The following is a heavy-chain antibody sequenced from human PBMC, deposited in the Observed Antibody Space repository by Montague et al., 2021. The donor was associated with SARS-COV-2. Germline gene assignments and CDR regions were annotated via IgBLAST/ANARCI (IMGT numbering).Heavy chain of an antibody. V-gene: IGHV4-59*08. D-gene: IGHD2-21*02. J-gene: IGHJ3*01. Sequence: SETLSLTCTVSGGSISSYYWSWIRQPPGKGLEWIGYVYYSGSTNYCPSLKRRVPISIDTSKNQFSLTLSSVTAADTAVYYCARQIPLRSHIVVVTALFGGAFDVWGQGTTVTVSS. CDR3: ARQIPLRSHIVVVTALFGGAFDV. CDR2: VYYSGST. CDR1: GGSISSYY.